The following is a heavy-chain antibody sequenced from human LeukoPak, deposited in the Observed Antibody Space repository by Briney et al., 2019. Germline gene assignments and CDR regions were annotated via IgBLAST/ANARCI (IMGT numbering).Heavy chain of an antibody. CDR2: VIPIFGTA. CDR3: ARARAKYYDYVWGSSGPTELLVF. D-gene: IGHD3-16*01. V-gene: IGHV1-69*13. CDR1: GGTFSSYA. J-gene: IGHJ4*02. Sequence: AASVKVSCKASGGTFSSYAISWVRQAPGQGLEWMGGVIPIFGTANYAQKFQGRVTITADESTSTAYMALSSLRSEDTAVYYCARARAKYYDYVWGSSGPTELLVFWGEGTLVTVSS.